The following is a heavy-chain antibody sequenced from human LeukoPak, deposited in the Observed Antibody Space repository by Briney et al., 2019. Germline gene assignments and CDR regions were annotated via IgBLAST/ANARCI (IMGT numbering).Heavy chain of an antibody. CDR1: GGSISGSY. D-gene: IGHD4-17*01. CDR2: IYYTGST. V-gene: IGHV4-59*12. CDR3: ARYGVYGDYDY. J-gene: IGHJ4*02. Sequence: PSETLSLTCTVSGGSISGSYWSWIRQPPGKALDWIGGIYYTGSTSYNLSLKSRVTMSVDTSKNQFSLQVRSVTAADTAVYYCARYGVYGDYDYWSQGTLVTVSS.